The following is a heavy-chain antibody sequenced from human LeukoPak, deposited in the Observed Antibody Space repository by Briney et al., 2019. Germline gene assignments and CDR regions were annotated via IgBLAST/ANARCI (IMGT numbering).Heavy chain of an antibody. J-gene: IGHJ4*02. V-gene: IGHV4-34*01. CDR1: GGSFSGYY. D-gene: IGHD3-22*01. CDR3: ARDRRYYNSSAYIRGFDY. CDR2: INHSGST. Sequence: SETLSLTCAVYGGSFSGYYWSWIRQPPGKGLEWIGEINHSGSTNYNPSLKSRVTISVDKSKNQFSLNLSSMTAADTAVYYCARDRRYYNSSAYIRGFDYWGQGTLVTVSS.